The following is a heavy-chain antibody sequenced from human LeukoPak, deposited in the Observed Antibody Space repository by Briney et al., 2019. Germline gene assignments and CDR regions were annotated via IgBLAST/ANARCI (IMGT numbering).Heavy chain of an antibody. CDR1: GFTFSSYG. CDR2: IWYDGSNK. D-gene: IGHD5-18*01. Sequence: GGSLRLSCAASGFTFSSYGMHWVRQAPGKGLEWVAVIWYDGSNKYYADSVKGRFTISRDNSKNSLYLQMNSLRAEDTAVYYCARGKRGFIYGSDFWGQGTLVTVSS. J-gene: IGHJ4*02. CDR3: ARGKRGFIYGSDF. V-gene: IGHV3-33*01.